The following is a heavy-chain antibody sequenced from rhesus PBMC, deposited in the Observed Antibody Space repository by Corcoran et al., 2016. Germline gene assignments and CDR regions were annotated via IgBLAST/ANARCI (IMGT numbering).Heavy chain of an antibody. J-gene: IGHJ6*01. V-gene: IGHV3S43*01. CDR3: ANTLEYCTGSGCYGLDS. Sequence: EVQLVESGGGLVQPGGSLRLSCAAPGFTSGNSDLIWIRQAPGKGLEWVSYISRGGSIYYSDSVKGRFTIARDNANNSLYLQMSSLRVEDTAVYYCANTLEYCTGSGCYGLDSWGQGVVVTVSS. CDR2: ISRGGSI. D-gene: IGHD2-21*01. CDR1: GFTSGNSD.